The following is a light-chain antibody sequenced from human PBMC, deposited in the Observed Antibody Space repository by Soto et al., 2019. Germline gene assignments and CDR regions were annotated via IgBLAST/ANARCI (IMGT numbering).Light chain of an antibody. CDR2: GST. J-gene: IGLJ1*01. CDR1: GSNIGAPYD. V-gene: IGLV1-40*01. Sequence: QSVRTQPPSLSGAPGQRVTISCTGSGSNIGAPYDVHRYQHLPGTAPKLLIYGSTNRPSGVPGRFSGSKSGTSASLAITGLQAEDEADYYCQSYDSSLSGYVFGAGTKVTVL. CDR3: QSYDSSLSGYV.